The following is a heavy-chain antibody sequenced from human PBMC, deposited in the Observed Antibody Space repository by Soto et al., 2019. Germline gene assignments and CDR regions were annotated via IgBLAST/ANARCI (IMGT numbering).Heavy chain of an antibody. J-gene: IGHJ6*02. CDR3: ARGGGFSPYYYNLDV. D-gene: IGHD2-15*01. V-gene: IGHV1-46*02. Sequence: XSVKVSCQASVYSLNTYYMHWVRQAPGQGPEWMGIINPRDGGTTYAQNFQDRVTMTSDTSSSTVYMELSSLRSEDTAVYYCARGGGFSPYYYNLDVWGQGTTVTVSS. CDR1: VYSLNTYY. CDR2: INPRDGGT.